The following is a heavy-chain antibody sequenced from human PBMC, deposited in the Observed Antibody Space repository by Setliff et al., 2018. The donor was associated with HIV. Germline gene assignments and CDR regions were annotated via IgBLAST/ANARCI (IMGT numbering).Heavy chain of an antibody. V-gene: IGHV4-34*01. CDR2: IYHSGST. CDR3: LRARAEWVELHSVPSYFDY. J-gene: IGHJ4*02. Sequence: SETLSLTCAVYGGSFSDYYWSWIRQPPGKGLEWIGEIYHSGSTIYNPSLKSRVTISVDTSKNQFSLRLTSVTAADTAIYYCLRARAEWVELHSVPSYFDYWGQGTLVTVSS. CDR1: GGSFSDYY. D-gene: IGHD3-3*01.